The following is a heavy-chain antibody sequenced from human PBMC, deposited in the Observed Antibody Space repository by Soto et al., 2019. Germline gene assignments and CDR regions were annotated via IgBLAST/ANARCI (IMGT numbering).Heavy chain of an antibody. J-gene: IGHJ4*02. D-gene: IGHD1-26*01. CDR2: IFHSGST. Sequence: SETLSLTCAVFGGSISNNNWWTWVRQPPGKGLDWIGEIFHSGSTNYNSSLMGRVTISVDKANNQFSLKLSSVTAADTAVYYCAHRPIVGAAIWGQGTLVTDSS. CDR1: GGSISNNNW. CDR3: AHRPIVGAAI. V-gene: IGHV4-4*02.